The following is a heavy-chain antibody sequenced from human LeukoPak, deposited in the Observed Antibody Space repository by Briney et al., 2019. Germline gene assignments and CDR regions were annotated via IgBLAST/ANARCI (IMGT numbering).Heavy chain of an antibody. CDR3: AKDLTYYDFWSVDAFDI. D-gene: IGHD3-3*01. CDR2: ISGSGGST. J-gene: IGHJ3*02. CDR1: GFTFSSYA. Sequence: GGSLRLSCAASGFTFSSYAMSWVRQPAGRGLEWVSAISGSGGSTYYADSVKGRFTISRDNSKNTLYLQMNSLRAEDTAVYHCAKDLTYYDFWSVDAFDIWGQGTMVTVSS. V-gene: IGHV3-23*01.